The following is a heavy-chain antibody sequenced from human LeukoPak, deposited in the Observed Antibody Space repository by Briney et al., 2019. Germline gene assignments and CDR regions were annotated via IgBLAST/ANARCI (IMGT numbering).Heavy chain of an antibody. CDR3: AKDFVRHSSSWYYFDY. J-gene: IGHJ4*02. Sequence: PGGSLRLSCAPSGFTFSDFGMHWIRRAPGKGLEWVATISYDGGYKNYADSVKGRFTISRDKSKNTLSLQMNSLRREDTAVYYCAKDFVRHSSSWYYFDYWGQGTQVTVSS. CDR2: ISYDGGYK. D-gene: IGHD6-13*01. V-gene: IGHV3-30*18. CDR1: GFTFSDFG.